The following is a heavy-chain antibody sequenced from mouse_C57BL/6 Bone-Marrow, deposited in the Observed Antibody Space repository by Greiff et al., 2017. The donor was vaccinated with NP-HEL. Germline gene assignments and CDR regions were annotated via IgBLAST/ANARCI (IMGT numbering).Heavy chain of an antibody. V-gene: IGHV1-82*01. CDR1: GYAFSSSW. D-gene: IGHD1-1*01. CDR2: IYPGDGDT. J-gene: IGHJ2*01. Sequence: QVQLQQSGPELVKPGASVKISCKASGYAFSSSWMNWVKQRPGKGLEWIGRIYPGDGDTNYNGKFKGKATLPADKSSITAYMQLSSLTSEDSAVYCFARDYYGSRRILYYFDYWGQGTTLTVSS. CDR3: ARDYYGSRRILYYFDY.